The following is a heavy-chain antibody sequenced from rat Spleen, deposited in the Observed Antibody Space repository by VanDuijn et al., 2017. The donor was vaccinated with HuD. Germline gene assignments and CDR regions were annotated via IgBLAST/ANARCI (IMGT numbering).Heavy chain of an antibody. Sequence: EVQLVESGGGLVQPGRSLKVSCVASGFTFKNYWMSWIRQAPGKGLEWVASITNSGGSIHYPDSVKGRFTISRDNAKSSLYLQMDSLRSEDTATYYCVRQDTSGYSNWFAYWGQGALVTVSS. CDR3: VRQDTSGYSNWFAY. D-gene: IGHD4-3*01. CDR2: ITNSGGSI. J-gene: IGHJ3*01. CDR1: GFTFKNYW. V-gene: IGHV5-31*01.